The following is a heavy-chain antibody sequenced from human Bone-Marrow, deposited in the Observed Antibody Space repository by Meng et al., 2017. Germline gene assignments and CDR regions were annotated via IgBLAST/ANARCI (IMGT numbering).Heavy chain of an antibody. CDR3: ASPSSEMATAPRL. D-gene: IGHD5-24*01. J-gene: IGHJ4*02. CDR1: GFTFSSYA. CDR2: ISYDGSNK. V-gene: IGHV3-30*01. Sequence: VELVESGGGVVQPGRSLRLSCACSGFTFSSYAMHWVRQAPGKGLEWVAVISYDGSNKYYADSVKGRFTISRDNSKNTLYLQMNSLRAEDTAVYYCASPSSEMATAPRLWGQGTLVTVSS.